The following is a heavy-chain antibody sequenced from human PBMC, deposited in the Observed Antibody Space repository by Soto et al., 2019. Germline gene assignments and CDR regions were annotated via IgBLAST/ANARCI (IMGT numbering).Heavy chain of an antibody. V-gene: IGHV1-69*13. Sequence: GASVKVSCKASGGTFSSYAISWVRQAPGQGLEWMGGIIPIFGTANYAQKFQGRVTITADESTSTAYMELSSLRSEDTAVYYCARDWYSSGPFDPWGQGTLVTVSS. J-gene: IGHJ5*02. CDR3: ARDWYSSGPFDP. D-gene: IGHD6-19*01. CDR2: IIPIFGTA. CDR1: GGTFSSYA.